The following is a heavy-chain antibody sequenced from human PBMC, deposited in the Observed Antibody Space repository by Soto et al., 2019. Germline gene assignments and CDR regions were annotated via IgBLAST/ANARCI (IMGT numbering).Heavy chain of an antibody. J-gene: IGHJ6*02. CDR2: ISSSSSYI. CDR3: ARERSDGGYYYYGMGV. Sequence: PGGSLRLSCAASGFTSSSYSMNWVRQAPGKGLEWVSSISSSSSYIYYADSVKGRFTISRDNAKNSLYLQMNSLRAEDTAVYYCARERSDGGYYYYGMGVWGQGTTVTVSS. D-gene: IGHD2-15*01. V-gene: IGHV3-21*01. CDR1: GFTSSSYS.